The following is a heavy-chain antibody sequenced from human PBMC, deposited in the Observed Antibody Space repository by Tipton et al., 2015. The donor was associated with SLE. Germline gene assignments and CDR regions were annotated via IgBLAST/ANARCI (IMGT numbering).Heavy chain of an antibody. V-gene: IGHV4-59*01. D-gene: IGHD3-22*01. CDR2: IYYSGST. J-gene: IGHJ6*03. CDR1: GGSISSYY. CDR3: ARYYYDSSGYYYPPDYYYYYMDV. Sequence: LRLSCTVSGGSISSYYWSWIRQPPGKGLEWIGYIYYSGSTNYNPSLKSRVTISVDTSKNQFSLKLSSVTAADTALYYCARYYYDSSGYYYPPDYYYYYMDVWGKGTSVTVSS.